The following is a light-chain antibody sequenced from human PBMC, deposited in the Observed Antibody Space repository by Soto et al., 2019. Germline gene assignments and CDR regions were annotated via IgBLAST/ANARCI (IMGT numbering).Light chain of an antibody. J-gene: IGLJ1*01. CDR2: EVS. V-gene: IGLV2-8*01. CDR1: SSDVGDYNY. Sequence: QSALTQPPSASGSPGQSVTISCTGSSSDVGDYNYVSWYQQHPGKAPKLMIYEVSKRPPGVPERFSGSESGNTASLTVSGLQAGDEADYYCGSYADSAYIFGTGTKLTVL. CDR3: GSYADSAYI.